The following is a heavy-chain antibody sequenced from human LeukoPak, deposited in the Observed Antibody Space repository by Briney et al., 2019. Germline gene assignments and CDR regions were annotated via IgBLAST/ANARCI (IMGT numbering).Heavy chain of an antibody. CDR2: AYYRSKWFN. J-gene: IGHJ6*02. V-gene: IGHV6-1*01. CDR1: ADSVSSNNAA. Sequence: SQTLSLTCTISADSVSSNNAAWNWIRQSPSRGLEWLGRAYYRSKWFNDYAVSVKSRITITSDTSKNQFSLQLNSVTPEDTAVYYCARTRYSSGGAYYYGVDVWGQGTTVTVSS. D-gene: IGHD6-19*01. CDR3: ARTRYSSGGAYYYGVDV.